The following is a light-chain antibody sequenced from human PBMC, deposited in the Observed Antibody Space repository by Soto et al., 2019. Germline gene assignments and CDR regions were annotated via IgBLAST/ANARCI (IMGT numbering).Light chain of an antibody. CDR2: GAS. J-gene: IGKJ1*01. CDR1: QSVSSN. V-gene: IGKV3-15*01. Sequence: EIVMTQSPATLSVSPGERATLSCRASQSVSSNLARYQQKPAQAPRLLIYGASTRATGIPARFSGSGSGTEFTLTISSLQSEDFAVYYCQQYNNWPLFGQGTKV. CDR3: QQYNNWPL.